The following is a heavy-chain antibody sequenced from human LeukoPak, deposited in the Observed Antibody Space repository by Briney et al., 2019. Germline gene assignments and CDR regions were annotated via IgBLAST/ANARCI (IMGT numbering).Heavy chain of an antibody. Sequence: SETLSLTCTVSGGSISSGGYYWSWIRQHPGKGLEWIGYIYYSGSTYYNPSLKSRVTISVDTSKNQFSLKLSSVTAADTAVYYCARGAGAADSSGYYSEGLFDYWGQGTLVTVSS. J-gene: IGHJ4*02. V-gene: IGHV4-31*03. CDR2: IYYSGST. CDR1: GGSISSGGYY. D-gene: IGHD3-22*01. CDR3: ARGAGAADSSGYYSEGLFDY.